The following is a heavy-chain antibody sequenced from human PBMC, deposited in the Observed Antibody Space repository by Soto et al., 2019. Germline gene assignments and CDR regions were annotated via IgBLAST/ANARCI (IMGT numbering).Heavy chain of an antibody. V-gene: IGHV3-21*01. CDR2: ISSNSAYI. D-gene: IGHD6-13*01. CDR3: TRDASRDSSARGWFDP. Sequence: EVHLVESGGGLVKPGGSLRLSCAASGFTFRSFTMNWVRQAPGKGLEWVSTISSNSAYIYYTDALRGGFTISRDNAKNSLHLQMNSLRAEDTAVYYCTRDASRDSSARGWFDPWGPGTLVTVSS. J-gene: IGHJ5*02. CDR1: GFTFRSFT.